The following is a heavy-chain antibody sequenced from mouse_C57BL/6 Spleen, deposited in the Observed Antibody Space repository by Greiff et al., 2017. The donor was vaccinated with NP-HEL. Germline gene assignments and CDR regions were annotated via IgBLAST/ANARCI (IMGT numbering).Heavy chain of an antibody. CDR2: IHPNSGST. Sequence: QVQLQQPGAELVKPGASVKLSCKASGYTFTSYWMHWVKQRPGQGLEWIGMIHPNSGSTNYNEKFKSKATLTVDKPSSTAYMQLSSLTSEDSEVYYCARSSNFYYFDYWGQGTTLTVSS. CDR3: ARSSNFYYFDY. V-gene: IGHV1-64*01. D-gene: IGHD2-5*01. J-gene: IGHJ2*01. CDR1: GYTFTSYW.